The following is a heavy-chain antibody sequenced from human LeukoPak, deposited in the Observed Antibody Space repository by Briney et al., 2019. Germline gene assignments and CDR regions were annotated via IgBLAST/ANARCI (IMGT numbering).Heavy chain of an antibody. V-gene: IGHV3-23*01. Sequence: GGSLRLSCAASGFTFSNHGMSWVRQAPGKGLEWVSGISPRGDITYYADSVKGRFTISRDNSKNTLYLQMNSLRAQDTAVYYCAKSIAVTGLGGGRTFDYWGQGTLVTVSS. CDR3: AKSIAVTGLGGGRTFDY. CDR1: GFTFSNHG. D-gene: IGHD6-19*01. J-gene: IGHJ4*02. CDR2: ISPRGDIT.